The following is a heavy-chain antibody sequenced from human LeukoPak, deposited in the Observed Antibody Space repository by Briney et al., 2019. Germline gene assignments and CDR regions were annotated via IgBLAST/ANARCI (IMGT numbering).Heavy chain of an antibody. Sequence: ETLSLTCTVSGGSISSYYWSWIRQPPGKGLEWIGYIYYSGSTNYDPSLKSRVTISVDTSKNQFSLKLSSVTAADTAVYYCARHSRPYDSSGTAVDYWGQGTLVTVSS. CDR1: GGSISSYY. CDR2: IYYSGST. D-gene: IGHD3-22*01. CDR3: ARHSRPYDSSGTAVDY. V-gene: IGHV4-59*08. J-gene: IGHJ4*02.